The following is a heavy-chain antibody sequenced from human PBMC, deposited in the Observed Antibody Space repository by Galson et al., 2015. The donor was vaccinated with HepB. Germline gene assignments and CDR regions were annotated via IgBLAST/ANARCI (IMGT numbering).Heavy chain of an antibody. V-gene: IGHV3-30-3*01. J-gene: IGHJ4*02. D-gene: IGHD2-21*01. CDR2: ISYDGSNK. Sequence: SLRLSCAASGFTFSSYAMHWVRQAPGKGLEWVAVISYDGSNKYYADSVKGRFTISRDNSKNTLYLQMNSLRAEDTAVYYCARDLHSLFDYWGQGTLVTVSS. CDR1: GFTFSSYA. CDR3: ARDLHSLFDY.